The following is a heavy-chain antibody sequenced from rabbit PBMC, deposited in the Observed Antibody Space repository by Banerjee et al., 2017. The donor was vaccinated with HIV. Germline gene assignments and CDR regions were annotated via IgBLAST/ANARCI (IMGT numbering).Heavy chain of an antibody. Sequence: QQQLEESGGGLVKPEGSLTLTCKASGFDFSSFYSMCWVRQAPGKGLEWIGCIYTGSGGTWYASWVNGRFTISSHNAQNTLYLQLNSLTAADTATYFCARDGGDDYGLFNLWGPGTLVTVS. CDR1: GFDFSSFYS. D-gene: IGHD2-1*01. CDR3: ARDGGDDYGLFNL. CDR2: IYTGSGGT. J-gene: IGHJ4*01. V-gene: IGHV1S43*01.